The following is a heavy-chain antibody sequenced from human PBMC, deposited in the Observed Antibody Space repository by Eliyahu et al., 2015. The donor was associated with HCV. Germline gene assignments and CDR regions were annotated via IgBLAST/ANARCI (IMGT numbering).Heavy chain of an antibody. Sequence: EVQLVESGGGLVKPGGSLXLSCAASGXTFSXYSMNWVRQAPGKGLEWVSXISSSSSYIYYADSVKGRFTISRDNAKNSLYLQMNSLRAEDTAVYYCARRGVSYYYDSSGAFDYWGQGTLVTVSS. D-gene: IGHD3-22*01. J-gene: IGHJ4*02. V-gene: IGHV3-21*01. CDR3: ARRGVSYYYDSSGAFDY. CDR2: ISSSSSYI. CDR1: GXTFSXYS.